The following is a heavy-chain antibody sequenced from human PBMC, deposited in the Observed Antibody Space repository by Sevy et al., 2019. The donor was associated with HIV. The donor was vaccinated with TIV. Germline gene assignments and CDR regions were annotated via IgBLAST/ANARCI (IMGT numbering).Heavy chain of an antibody. CDR1: GGSFSGYY. Sequence: KQSQNLSLTCAVYGGSFSGYYWSWIRQPPGKGLEWIGEINHSGSTNYNPSLKSRVTISVDTSKNQFSLMLSSVTAADTAVYYCARGEGYCSSTSCYYYYGMDVWGQGTTVTVSS. CDR3: ARGEGYCSSTSCYYYYGMDV. J-gene: IGHJ6*02. V-gene: IGHV4-34*01. CDR2: INHSGST. D-gene: IGHD2-2*01.